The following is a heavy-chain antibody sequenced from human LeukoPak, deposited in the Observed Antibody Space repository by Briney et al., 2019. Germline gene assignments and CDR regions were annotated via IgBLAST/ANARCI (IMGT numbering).Heavy chain of an antibody. J-gene: IGHJ4*02. D-gene: IGHD6-19*01. CDR1: GFTVSSNY. V-gene: IGHV3-66*01. CDR3: ARGLRYSSGWYYFDY. Sequence: GGSLRLSCAASGFTVSSNYMSWVRQAPGKGLEWVSVIYSGGSTYYADSVKGRFTISRDNSKNTVYLQMNSLRAEDTAVYYCARGLRYSSGWYYFDYWGQGTPVTVTS. CDR2: IYSGGST.